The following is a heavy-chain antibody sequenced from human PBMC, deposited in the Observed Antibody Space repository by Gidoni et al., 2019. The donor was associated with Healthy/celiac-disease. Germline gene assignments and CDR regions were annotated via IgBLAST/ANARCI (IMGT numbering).Heavy chain of an antibody. CDR2: ISSSSSYI. J-gene: IGHJ6*02. D-gene: IGHD1-7*01. Sequence: EVQLVEAGGGLVKPGRSLRLSCAASAFPFSSYSMNWVRQAPGKGLEWVSSISSSSSYIYYADSVKGRFTISRDNAKNSLYLQMNSLRAEDTAVYYCMIGTTWEYYYYGMDVWGQGTTVTVSS. CDR3: MIGTTWEYYYYGMDV. CDR1: AFPFSSYS. V-gene: IGHV3-21*01.